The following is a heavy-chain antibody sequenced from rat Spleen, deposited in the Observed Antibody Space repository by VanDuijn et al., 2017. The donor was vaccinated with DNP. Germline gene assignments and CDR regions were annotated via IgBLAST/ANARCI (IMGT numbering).Heavy chain of an antibody. D-gene: IGHD1-1*01. CDR2: INSADST. J-gene: IGHJ3*01. CDR1: GYSITRSYR. CDR3: ASTQYSGDVNWFAY. Sequence: EVQLQESGPGLVEPSQSLSLTCSVTGYSITRSYRWNWIRKFPGNKLEWMGYINSADSTYYNPSLKSRISITRDTSKNQFFLQVNSVTTEETATYYCASTQYSGDVNWFAYWGQGTLVTVSS. V-gene: IGHV3-3*01.